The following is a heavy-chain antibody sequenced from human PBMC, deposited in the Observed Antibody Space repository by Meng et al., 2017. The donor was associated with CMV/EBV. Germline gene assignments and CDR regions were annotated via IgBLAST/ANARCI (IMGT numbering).Heavy chain of an antibody. J-gene: IGHJ6*02. CDR1: GGTFSSYA. V-gene: IGHV1-69*05. Sequence: SVKVSCKASGGTFSSYAISWVRQAPGQGREWRGGIIPIFGTANYAQKFQGRVTITTDESTSTAYMELSSLRSEDTAVYYCARGDCSSTSCYGGYENGMDVWGQGTTVTVSS. CDR3: ARGDCSSTSCYGGYENGMDV. D-gene: IGHD2-2*01. CDR2: IIPIFGTA.